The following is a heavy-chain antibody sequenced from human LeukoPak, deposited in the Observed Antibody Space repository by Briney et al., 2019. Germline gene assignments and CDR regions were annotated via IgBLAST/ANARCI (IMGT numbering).Heavy chain of an antibody. CDR2: IYHSGIT. CDR3: ARGRGEGRGIYMVRGVRAPPYNWFDP. V-gene: IGHV4-38-2*02. CDR1: RYSISSGYY. J-gene: IGHJ5*02. Sequence: SETLPLTCSVFRYSISSGYYWGWIRQPPGKGLEWIGNIYHSGITYYNPYLSSRVAMSVDSSRNQFSLKLTSVTAADTAVYYCARGRGEGRGIYMVRGVRAPPYNWFDPWGHGTLVTVSS. D-gene: IGHD3-10*01.